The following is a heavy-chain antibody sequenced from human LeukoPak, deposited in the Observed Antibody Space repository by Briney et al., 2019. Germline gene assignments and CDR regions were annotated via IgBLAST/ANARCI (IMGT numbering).Heavy chain of an antibody. CDR3: ARHSVGGSTNGLPNPFDY. CDR2: IYPGDSDT. CDR1: GYSFTSYW. D-gene: IGHD2-8*01. J-gene: IGHJ4*02. Sequence: GESLKISCKGSGYSFTSYWIGWVRQMPGKGLEWMGIIYPGDSDTRYSPSFQGQVTISVDKSITTAYLQWSSLKASDTAMYYCARHSVGGSTNGLPNPFDYWGQGTLVTVSS. V-gene: IGHV5-51*01.